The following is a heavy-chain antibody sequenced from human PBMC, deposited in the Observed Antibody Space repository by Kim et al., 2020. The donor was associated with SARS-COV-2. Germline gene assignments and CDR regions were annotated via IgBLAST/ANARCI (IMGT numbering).Heavy chain of an antibody. CDR2: SNT. V-gene: IGHV3-74*01. D-gene: IGHD1-26*01. CDR3: ARDLSGSQDI. J-gene: IGHJ3*02. Sequence: SNTNYADSVKVRFIIFRDNAKNTLYLQMKNLRDDDSAVYYCARDLSGSQDIWGQGTMVTVSS.